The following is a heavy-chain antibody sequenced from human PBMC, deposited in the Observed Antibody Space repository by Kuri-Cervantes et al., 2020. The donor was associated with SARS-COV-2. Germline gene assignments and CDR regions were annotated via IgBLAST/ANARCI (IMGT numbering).Heavy chain of an antibody. D-gene: IGHD2-15*01. CDR2: TSFDGTKK. CDR3: ARFGDCPGSSRTNCWFDP. CDR1: GFTFSSYA. V-gene: IGHV3-30*04. J-gene: IGHJ5*02. Sequence: GGSLRLSCAASGFTFSSYAMHWVRQAPGKGLEWVALTSFDGTKKYYADSVKGRVTISRGDSKSTLYLQMNSLRPEDTAVYFCARFGDCPGSSRTNCWFDPWGQGTLVTVSS.